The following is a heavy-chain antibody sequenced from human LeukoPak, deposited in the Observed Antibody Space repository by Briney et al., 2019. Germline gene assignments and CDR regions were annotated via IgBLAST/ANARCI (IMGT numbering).Heavy chain of an antibody. D-gene: IGHD3-10*01. Sequence: GGSLRLSCAASGFTFSSYWMHWVRQAPGKGLVWVSRINSDGSSTSYADSVRGRFTISRDNAKNSLYLQMNSLRAEDTAVFYCARADYYDSGSFYPLNFWGQGTLVTVSS. CDR3: ARADYYDSGSFYPLNF. J-gene: IGHJ4*02. CDR2: INSDGSST. CDR1: GFTFSSYW. V-gene: IGHV3-74*01.